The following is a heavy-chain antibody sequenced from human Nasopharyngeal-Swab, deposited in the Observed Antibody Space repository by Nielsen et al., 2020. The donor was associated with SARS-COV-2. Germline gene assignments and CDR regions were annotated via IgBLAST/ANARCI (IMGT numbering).Heavy chain of an antibody. CDR1: GFTFSSYS. D-gene: IGHD3-10*01. Sequence: GVLKISCAASGFTFSSYSMNWVRQAPGKGLEWVSSISSSSSYIYYADSVKGRFTISRDNAKNSLYLQMNSLRAEDTAVYYCARDGVARLFDYWGQGTLVTVSS. J-gene: IGHJ4*02. CDR3: ARDGVARLFDY. V-gene: IGHV3-21*01. CDR2: ISSSSSYI.